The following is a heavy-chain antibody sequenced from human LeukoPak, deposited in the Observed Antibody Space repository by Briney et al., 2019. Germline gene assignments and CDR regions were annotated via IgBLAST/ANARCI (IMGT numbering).Heavy chain of an antibody. CDR3: ARHERARVGATQTGFFDY. J-gene: IGHJ4*02. CDR2: IYYSGST. CDR1: GGSISSYY. D-gene: IGHD1-26*01. V-gene: IGHV4-59*08. Sequence: SETLSLTCTVSGGSISSYYWSWVRQPPGKGLEWVGYIYYSGSTNYNPSLKRRVTISVDTSNNQFSLKLSSVTAADTAVYYCARHERARVGATQTGFFDYWGQGTLVTVSS.